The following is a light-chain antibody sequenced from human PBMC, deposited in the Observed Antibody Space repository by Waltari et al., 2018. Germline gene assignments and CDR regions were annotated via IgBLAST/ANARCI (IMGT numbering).Light chain of an antibody. CDR2: DVG. CDR1: SRDVGGYNY. J-gene: IGLJ2*01. Sequence: QSALTQPVSVSGSPGQSISIPCTGTSRDVGGYNYVFWYQRLPGKAPKLIIYDVGNRPSGVSNRFSGSKSGNTASLIISGLQADDEADYYCCSYPRSGSLVFGGGTKLTVL. V-gene: IGLV2-14*03. CDR3: CSYPRSGSLV.